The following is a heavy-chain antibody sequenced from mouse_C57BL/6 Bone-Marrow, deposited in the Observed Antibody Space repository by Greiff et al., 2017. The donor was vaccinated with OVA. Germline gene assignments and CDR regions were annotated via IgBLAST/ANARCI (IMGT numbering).Heavy chain of an antibody. CDR1: GFTFSSYT. CDR2: ISGGGGNT. Sequence: EVQLVESGGGLVKPGGSLKLSCAASGFTFSSYTMSWVRQTPETRLEWVATISGGGGNTYYPDSVKGRFTISRDNAENTLYLQMSSLRSEDTALYYCARRDYYGPTFAMDYWGQGTSVTVSS. CDR3: ARRDYYGPTFAMDY. V-gene: IGHV5-9*01. D-gene: IGHD1-1*01. J-gene: IGHJ4*01.